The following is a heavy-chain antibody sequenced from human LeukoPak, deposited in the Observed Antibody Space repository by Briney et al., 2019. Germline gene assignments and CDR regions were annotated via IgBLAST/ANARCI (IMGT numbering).Heavy chain of an antibody. Sequence: AETLSLTCAASGGSFSGYYWSWIRQPPGKGLEWIGEINHSGSTKYNPSPKSRVTISVDTSKNQFTRKLSAVTAADTGVYYCARGLSAVAVGIDYWGEGSLLTVSS. V-gene: IGHV4-34*01. CDR1: GGSFSGYY. D-gene: IGHD6-19*01. CDR2: INHSGST. J-gene: IGHJ4*02. CDR3: ARGLSAVAVGIDY.